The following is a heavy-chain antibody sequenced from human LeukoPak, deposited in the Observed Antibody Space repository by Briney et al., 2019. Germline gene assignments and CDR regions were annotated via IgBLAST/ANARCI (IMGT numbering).Heavy chain of an antibody. J-gene: IGHJ6*02. CDR3: AKDQPGGYYYARAGMDV. CDR2: INSDGSST. V-gene: IGHV3-74*01. CDR1: GFTFSSYL. Sequence: GGSLRLSCAASGFTFSSYLMHWVRQAPGKRLVWVSRINSDGSSTTYADSVKGRFTISRDNTKNTLYVQMNSLTAEDTAVYYCAKDQPGGYYYARAGMDVWGQGTTVTVSS. D-gene: IGHD3-22*01.